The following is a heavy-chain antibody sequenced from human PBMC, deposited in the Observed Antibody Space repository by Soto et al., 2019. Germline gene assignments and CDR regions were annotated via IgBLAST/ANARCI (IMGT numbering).Heavy chain of an antibody. CDR1: GFTFSSYA. V-gene: IGHV3-23*01. Sequence: PGGSLRLSCAASGFTFSSYAMSWVRQAPGKGLEWASAISGSGGSTYYADSVKGRFTISRDNSKNTLYLQMNSLRAEDTAVYYCAKVRITGTKGWVDYYYYYGMDVWGQGTTVTVSS. D-gene: IGHD1-20*01. J-gene: IGHJ6*02. CDR2: ISGSGGST. CDR3: AKVRITGTKGWVDYYYYYGMDV.